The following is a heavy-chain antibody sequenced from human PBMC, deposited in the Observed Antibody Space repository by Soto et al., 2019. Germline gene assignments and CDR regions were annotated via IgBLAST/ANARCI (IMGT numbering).Heavy chain of an antibody. CDR2: IDWDDDK. CDR3: ARIPAYYDILTGYWANYGMDV. V-gene: IGHV2-70*11. Sequence: GPTLVNPTQTLTLTCTFSGFSLSTSGMCVSWIRQPPGKALEWLARIDWDDDKYYSTSLKTRLTISKDTSKNQVVLTMTNMDPVDTATYYCARIPAYYDILTGYWANYGMDVWGQGTTVTVSS. D-gene: IGHD3-9*01. CDR1: GFSLSTSGMC. J-gene: IGHJ6*02.